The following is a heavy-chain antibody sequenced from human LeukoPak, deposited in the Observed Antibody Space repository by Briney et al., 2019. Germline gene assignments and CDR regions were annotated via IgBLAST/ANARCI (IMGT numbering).Heavy chain of an antibody. J-gene: IGHJ4*02. D-gene: IGHD6-19*01. CDR1: GFTFSAYG. CDR3: ARTRYNSGGGDH. CDR2: IWYDGTNK. Sequence: GRSLRLSCAVSGFTFSAYGMHWVRQAPGKGLEWVAVIWYDGTNKYYADSVEGRFTISRDNSKNTLYLQMNSLRAEDTAVYYCARTRYNSGGGDHWGQGTPVTVSP. V-gene: IGHV3-33*01.